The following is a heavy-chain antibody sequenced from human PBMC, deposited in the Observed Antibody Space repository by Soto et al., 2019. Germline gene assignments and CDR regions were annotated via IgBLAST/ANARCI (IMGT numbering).Heavy chain of an antibody. CDR3: ARDLAAAAY. CDR1: GYIFTNYY. V-gene: IGHV1-46*01. Sequence: QVQLVQSGAEVKKPGASVKVSCKASGYIFTNYYIHWVRQAPGQGLEWMAIINPLPTSGSTNYAQKLQGRVTVTRDTSTSTVYLELSSLRSDDTAVNYCARDLAAAAYWGQGTVVTVSS. CDR2: INPLPTSGST. J-gene: IGHJ4*02. D-gene: IGHD6-13*01.